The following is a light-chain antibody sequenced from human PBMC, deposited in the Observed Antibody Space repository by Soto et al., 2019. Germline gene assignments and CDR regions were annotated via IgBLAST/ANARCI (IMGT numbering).Light chain of an antibody. CDR2: WAS. V-gene: IGKV4-1*01. J-gene: IGKJ5*01. CDR3: QQYYTTPIT. Sequence: DIVMTQSPDSLAVSLGERATINCKSSQSVLYSSNNKDYLAWYQQKPGQPPNLLIYWASTRESGVPDRFSGSGSGTDFTLTISSLQAEDVAVYYCQQYYTTPITFGQGTRPEIK. CDR1: QSVLYSSNNKDY.